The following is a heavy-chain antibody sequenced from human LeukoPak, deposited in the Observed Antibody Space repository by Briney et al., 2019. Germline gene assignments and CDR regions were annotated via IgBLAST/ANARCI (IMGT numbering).Heavy chain of an antibody. CDR1: GFTFNDYA. CDR3: AKDLYSSGWALLDC. V-gene: IGHV3-30-3*01. J-gene: IGHJ4*02. CDR2: ISSDGSNK. Sequence: GRSLRLSCAASGFTFNDYAMHWVRQAPGKGLEWVAFISSDGSNKYYADSVRGRFTISRDNSKNMLYLQMSSLRAEDTAVYYCAKDLYSSGWALLDCWGQGTLVTVSS. D-gene: IGHD6-19*01.